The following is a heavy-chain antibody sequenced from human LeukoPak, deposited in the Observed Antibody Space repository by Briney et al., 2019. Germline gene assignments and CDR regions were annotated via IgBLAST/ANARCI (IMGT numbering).Heavy chain of an antibody. Sequence: GGSLRLSCAASGGTFSSYAISWVRQAPGQGLEWMGGIIPIFGTANYAQKFQGRVTITTDESTSTAYMELSSLRSEDTAVYYCARDIGVQYQLPSLDAFDIWGQGTMVTVSS. CDR3: ARDIGVQYQLPSLDAFDI. D-gene: IGHD2-2*01. CDR2: IIPIFGTA. V-gene: IGHV1-69*05. J-gene: IGHJ3*02. CDR1: GGTFSSYA.